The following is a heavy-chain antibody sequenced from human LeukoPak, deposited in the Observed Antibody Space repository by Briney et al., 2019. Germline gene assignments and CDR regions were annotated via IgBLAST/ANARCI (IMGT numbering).Heavy chain of an antibody. J-gene: IGHJ3*02. Sequence: PGGSLRLSCAASGFTFSSYAMHWVRQAPGKGLEWVAVISYDGSNKYCADSVKGRFTISRDNSKNTLYLQMNSLRAEDTAVYYCAKDAFDIWGQGTMVTVSS. CDR3: AKDAFDI. V-gene: IGHV3-30*04. CDR1: GFTFSSYA. CDR2: ISYDGSNK.